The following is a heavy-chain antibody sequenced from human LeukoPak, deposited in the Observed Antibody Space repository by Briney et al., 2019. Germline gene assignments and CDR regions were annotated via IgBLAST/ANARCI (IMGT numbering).Heavy chain of an antibody. CDR1: GYTFTGYY. CDR3: ARPNYSGFDSQIDF. V-gene: IGHV1-2*02. D-gene: IGHD5-12*01. CDR2: INPNSGGT. J-gene: IGHJ4*02. Sequence: ASVKVSCKASGYTFTGYYIHWVRQAPGQGLEWMGWINPNSGGTTYSQQFRGRVTMTRDTSISTAYMELSRLRSDDTPVYYCARPNYSGFDSQIDFWGQGTLVTVSS.